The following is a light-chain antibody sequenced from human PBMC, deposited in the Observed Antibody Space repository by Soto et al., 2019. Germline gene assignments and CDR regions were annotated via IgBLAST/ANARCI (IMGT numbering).Light chain of an antibody. CDR1: QSVFSNSNNKKY. V-gene: IGKV4-1*01. Sequence: DIVMTQSADSLAVSLGERATINSKSSQSVFSNSNNKKYLAWYQQKPGQPPKLLIHWASIRESGVPDRFSGSGSGTDFTLTINSLQAEDVAVYYCQQYYSTPWTFGQGTKVEIK. J-gene: IGKJ1*01. CDR3: QQYYSTPWT. CDR2: WAS.